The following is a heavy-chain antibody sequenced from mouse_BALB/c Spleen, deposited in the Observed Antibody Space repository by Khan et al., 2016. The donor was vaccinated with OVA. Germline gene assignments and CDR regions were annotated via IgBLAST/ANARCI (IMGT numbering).Heavy chain of an antibody. D-gene: IGHD2-14*01. V-gene: IGHV9-3-1*01. Sequence: QIQLVQSGPELKKPGETVKISCKASGYTFTNYVMNWVKQSPGKGLKWMGWINTYTGEPTYADDFKGRFAFSLETSASTAYLKINSCKNEDTATYFCVRFHGGYWGQDTTLTVSS. CDR2: INTYTGEP. J-gene: IGHJ2*01. CDR3: VRFHGGY. CDR1: GYTFTNYV.